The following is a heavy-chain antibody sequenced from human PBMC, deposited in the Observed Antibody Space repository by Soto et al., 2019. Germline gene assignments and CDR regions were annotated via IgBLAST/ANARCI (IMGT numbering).Heavy chain of an antibody. Sequence: SVKVSCKASGFTFTSSAVQWVRQARGQRLEWIGWIVVGSGNTNYAQKFQERVTITRDMSTSTAYMELSSLRSEDTAVYYCAADGAYGGTTSYYYYGMDVWGQGTTVTVSS. CDR2: IVVGSGNT. J-gene: IGHJ6*02. CDR3: AADGAYGGTTSYYYYGMDV. CDR1: GFTFTSSA. V-gene: IGHV1-58*01. D-gene: IGHD1-1*01.